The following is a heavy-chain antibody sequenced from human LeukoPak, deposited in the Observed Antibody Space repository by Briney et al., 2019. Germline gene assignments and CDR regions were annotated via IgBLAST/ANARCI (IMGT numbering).Heavy chain of an antibody. CDR3: AQEGGSYYKVIDY. D-gene: IGHD1-26*01. CDR1: GGTFSSYA. CDR2: IIPIFGTA. J-gene: IGHJ4*02. Sequence: SVKVSCKASGGTFSSYAISWVRQAPGQGLEWMGGIIPIFGTANYAQKSQGRVTITADESTSTAYMELSSLRSEDTAVYYCAQEGGSYYKVIDYWGQGTLVTVSS. V-gene: IGHV1-69*13.